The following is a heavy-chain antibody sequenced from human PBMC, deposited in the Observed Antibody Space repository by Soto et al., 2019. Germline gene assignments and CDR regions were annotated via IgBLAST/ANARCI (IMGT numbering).Heavy chain of an antibody. CDR3: VALAGHIF. Sequence: EVQLVESGGGLVQPGGSLRLSCVVSGFTFSNYDMHWVRQATGKGLEWVSAIASAGDTYYADSVKGRFSNCRENAGDSLFLQMSSLIVGDTAVYYCVALAGHIFWGQGTLVTVSS. J-gene: IGHJ4*02. D-gene: IGHD6-19*01. V-gene: IGHV3-13*04. CDR2: IASAGDT. CDR1: GFTFSNYD.